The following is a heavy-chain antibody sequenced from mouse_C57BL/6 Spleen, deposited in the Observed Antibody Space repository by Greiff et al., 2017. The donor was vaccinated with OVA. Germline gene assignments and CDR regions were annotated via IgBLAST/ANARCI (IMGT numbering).Heavy chain of an antibody. CDR3: YYYGSSFAWFAY. Sequence: QVQLQQSGAELVRPGASVTLSCKASGYTFTDYEMHWVKQTPVHGLEWIGAIDPETGGTAYNQKFKGKAILTADKSSSTAYMELRSLTSEDSAVYYVYYYGSSFAWFAYWGQGTLVTVSA. CDR1: GYTFTDYE. J-gene: IGHJ3*01. D-gene: IGHD1-1*01. V-gene: IGHV1-15*01. CDR2: IDPETGGT.